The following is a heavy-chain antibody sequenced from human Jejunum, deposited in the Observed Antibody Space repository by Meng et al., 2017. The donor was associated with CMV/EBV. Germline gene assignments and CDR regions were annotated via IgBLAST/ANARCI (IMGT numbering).Heavy chain of an antibody. Sequence: KGSGCSFTTYWIGWVRQMPGKGLEWMGIIYPDDSDTTYSPSFQGQVTISADKSINTAYLQWSSLKASDSAMYYCARRAGSLYYFDYWGQGTLVTVSS. CDR3: ARRAGSLYYFDY. CDR2: IYPDDSDT. V-gene: IGHV5-51*01. CDR1: GCSFTTYW. D-gene: IGHD2-15*01. J-gene: IGHJ4*02.